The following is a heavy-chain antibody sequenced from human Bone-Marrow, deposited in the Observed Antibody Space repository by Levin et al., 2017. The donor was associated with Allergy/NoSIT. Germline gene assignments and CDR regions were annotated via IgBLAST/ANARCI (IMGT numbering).Heavy chain of an antibody. J-gene: IGHJ4*01. CDR2: ISHDGKST. D-gene: IGHD3-3*01. Sequence: SCAASGFTFTDYAMHWVRQTPGKGLEWVALISHDGKSTNYADSVKGRFTISRENSKDTLFLHMNSLRPEDTGIYYCARGGYDFWSPYNYWGQGTLVTVSS. CDR1: GFTFTDYA. V-gene: IGHV3-30*03. CDR3: ARGGYDFWSPYNY.